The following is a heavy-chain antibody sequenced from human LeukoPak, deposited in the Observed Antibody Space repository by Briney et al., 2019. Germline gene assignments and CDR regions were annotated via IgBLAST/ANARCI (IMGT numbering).Heavy chain of an antibody. CDR1: GGSISSGSYY. CDR2: IYTSGST. J-gene: IGHJ4*02. CDR3: ARAPKKAYYFDY. V-gene: IGHV4-61*02. Sequence: SETLSLTCTVSGGSISSGSYYWSWIRQPGGKGLEWIGRIYTSGSTNYNPSLKSRVTISVDTSKNQFSLKLSSVTAADTAVYYCARAPKKAYYFDYWGQGTLVTVSS.